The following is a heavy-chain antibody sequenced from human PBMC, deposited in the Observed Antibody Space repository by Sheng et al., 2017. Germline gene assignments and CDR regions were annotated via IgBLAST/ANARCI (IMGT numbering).Heavy chain of an antibody. CDR1: GFNVGGYY. CDR2: IGTSDSYT. V-gene: IGHV3-11*05. D-gene: IGHD3-10*01. CDR3: ARVRGTRFRYFDL. Sequence: QVQLVESGGGLLKPGGSLSLSCAASGFNVGGYYMAWLRQAPGKGLQWVSFIGTSDSYTNYAESVRGRCTISRDGAMDSLILQMSDLRAEDSAVYYCARVRGTRFRYFDLWGRGTLVTVSS. J-gene: IGHJ2*01.